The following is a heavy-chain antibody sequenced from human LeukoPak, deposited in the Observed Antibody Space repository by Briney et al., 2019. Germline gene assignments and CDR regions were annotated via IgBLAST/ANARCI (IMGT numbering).Heavy chain of an antibody. J-gene: IGHJ5*02. V-gene: IGHV4-59*01. CDR1: GGSISSYY. CDR2: IYYSGST. CDR3: ARDLPYCSGGSCST. Sequence: SETLSLACTVSGGSISSYYWSWIRQPPGKGLEWIGYIYYSGSTNYNPSLKSRVTISVDTSKNQFSLKLSSATAADTAVYYCARDLPYCSGGSCSTWGQGTLVTVSS. D-gene: IGHD2-15*01.